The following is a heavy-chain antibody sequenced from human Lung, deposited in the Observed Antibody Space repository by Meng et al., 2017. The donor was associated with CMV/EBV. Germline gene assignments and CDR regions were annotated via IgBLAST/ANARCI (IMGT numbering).Heavy chain of an antibody. Sequence: RRAGVVSGVGLRTAAWHWVRQAPGKGLEWVTVISYDGNNVFYADSVKGRFTISRDTSKNTLFLQMNSLRLEDTAVYYCARDHDGFAFWGQGTLVTISS. CDR2: ISYDGNNV. D-gene: IGHD3-3*01. CDR3: ARDHDGFAF. V-gene: IGHV3-30-3*01. CDR1: GVGLRTAA. J-gene: IGHJ4*02.